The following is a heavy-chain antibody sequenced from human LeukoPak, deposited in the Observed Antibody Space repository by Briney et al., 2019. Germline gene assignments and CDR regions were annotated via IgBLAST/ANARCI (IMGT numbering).Heavy chain of an antibody. CDR2: ISSSSSTI. CDR1: GFTFSDYY. J-gene: IGHJ6*03. CDR3: AKSIYCYYMDV. V-gene: IGHV3-11*04. Sequence: GGSLRLSCAASGFTFSDYYMTWIRQAPGEGLEWISYISSSSSTIYYADSVKGRFTISRDNSKNTLYLQMNSLRAEDTAVYYCAKSIYCYYMDVWGKGTTVTVSS.